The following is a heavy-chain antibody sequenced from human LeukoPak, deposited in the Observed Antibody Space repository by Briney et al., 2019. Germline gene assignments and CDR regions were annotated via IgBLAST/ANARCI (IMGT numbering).Heavy chain of an antibody. Sequence: GGSLRLSCAASGFTFSSYAMSWVRQAPGKGLEWVAVIWYDGSNKYYADSVKGRFTISRDNSKNTLYLQMNSLRAEDTAVYYCARGVYVNDYWGQGTLVTVSS. CDR3: ARGVYVNDY. V-gene: IGHV3-33*08. CDR2: IWYDGSNK. CDR1: GFTFSSYA. J-gene: IGHJ4*02. D-gene: IGHD5/OR15-5a*01.